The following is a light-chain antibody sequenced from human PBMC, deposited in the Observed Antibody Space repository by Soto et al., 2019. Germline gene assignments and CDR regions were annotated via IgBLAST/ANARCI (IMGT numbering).Light chain of an antibody. V-gene: IGKV1-5*03. CDR2: KAS. CDR1: QSISTW. Sequence: DIQMTQSPSTLSASVGDRVTITCRASQSISTWLAWYQQKPGKAPKLLIYKASNLEGGVPSRFSGSGSGTKFIITISGLQPDDFAIYYCKQYNAYPLTFGGGPRVDIK. J-gene: IGKJ4*01. CDR3: KQYNAYPLT.